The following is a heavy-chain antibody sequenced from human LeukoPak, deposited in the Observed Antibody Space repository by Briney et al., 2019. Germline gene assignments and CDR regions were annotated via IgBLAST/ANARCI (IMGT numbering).Heavy chain of an antibody. CDR2: ISGSGGST. J-gene: IGHJ4*02. V-gene: IGHV3-23*01. CDR1: GFTFSSYA. CDR3: AKDIYEGEMATLYDY. Sequence: GGSLGLSCAASGFTFSSYAMSWVRQAPGKGLEWVSAISGSGGSTYYADSVKGRFTISRDNSKNTLYLQMNSLRAEDTAVYYCAKDIYEGEMATLYDYWGQGTLVTVSS. D-gene: IGHD5-24*01.